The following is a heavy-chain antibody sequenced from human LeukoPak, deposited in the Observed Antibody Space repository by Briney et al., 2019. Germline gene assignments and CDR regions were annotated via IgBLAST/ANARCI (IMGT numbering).Heavy chain of an antibody. Sequence: PSETLSLTCTVFGGSSSSGSYYLCWIRQPPGQGLEGIGGIYYSGSTYYNPSLKSRVTISVDTSKNQFSLKLSSVTAADTAVYYCARCGRITMVRGVTPSWFDPWGQGTLVTVSS. V-gene: IGHV4-39*07. CDR3: ARCGRITMVRGVTPSWFDP. J-gene: IGHJ5*02. D-gene: IGHD3-10*01. CDR1: GGSSSSGSYY. CDR2: IYYSGST.